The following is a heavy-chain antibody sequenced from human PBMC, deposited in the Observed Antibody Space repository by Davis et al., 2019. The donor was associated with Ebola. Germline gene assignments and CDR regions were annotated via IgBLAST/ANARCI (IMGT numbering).Heavy chain of an antibody. CDR3: ARDQVPAAINYYGMDV. V-gene: IGHV3-74*01. D-gene: IGHD2-2*02. CDR1: GFTFSSYW. Sequence: HTGGSLRLSCAASGFTFSSYWMHWVRQGPGKGLVWVSRINSDGSRTSYADSVKGRFTISRDNAKNTLYLQMNSLRAEDTAVYYCARDQVPAAINYYGMDVWGQGTTDTVSS. J-gene: IGHJ6*02. CDR2: INSDGSRT.